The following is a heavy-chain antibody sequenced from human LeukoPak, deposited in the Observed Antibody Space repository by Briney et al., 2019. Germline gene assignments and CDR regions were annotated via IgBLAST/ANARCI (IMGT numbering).Heavy chain of an antibody. V-gene: IGHV4-39*01. D-gene: IGHD6-13*01. Sequence: KPSETLSLTCSVSGGSISSSSYYWAWIRQPPGKGLEWIESIYYSGSTYYSASLKSRVTISVDMSKNQFSLKLNSVTAADTAVYYCARYSGSWYWFDPWGQGTLVTVSS. J-gene: IGHJ5*02. CDR2: IYYSGST. CDR3: ARYSGSWYWFDP. CDR1: GGSISSSSYY.